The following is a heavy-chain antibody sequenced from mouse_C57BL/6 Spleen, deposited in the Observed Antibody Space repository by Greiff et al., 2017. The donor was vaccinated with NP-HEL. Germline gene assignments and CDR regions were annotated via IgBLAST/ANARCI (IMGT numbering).Heavy chain of an antibody. D-gene: IGHD2-5*01. CDR1: GYSITSGYY. J-gene: IGHJ4*01. Sequence: EVQLVESGPGLVKPSQSLSLTCSVTGYSITSGYYWNWIRQFPGNKLEWMGYISYDGSNNYNPSLKNRISITRDTSKNQFFLKLNSVTTEDTATYYCARGIVTFYAMDYWGQGTSVTVSS. CDR3: ARGIVTFYAMDY. CDR2: ISYDGSN. V-gene: IGHV3-6*01.